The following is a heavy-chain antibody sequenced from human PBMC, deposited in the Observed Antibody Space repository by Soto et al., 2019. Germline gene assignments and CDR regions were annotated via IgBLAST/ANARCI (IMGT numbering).Heavy chain of an antibody. Sequence: ASVKVSCKASGYTFTSYGISWVRQAPGQGLEWMGWMNTNNGNTGYAQKIQGRVTMTRNTSISTAYMELSSLRSEDTAVYYCARGLITGTTVYWGQGTLVTVSS. CDR3: ARGLITGTTVY. CDR2: MNTNNGNT. J-gene: IGHJ4*02. V-gene: IGHV1-8*02. CDR1: GYTFTSYG. D-gene: IGHD1-7*01.